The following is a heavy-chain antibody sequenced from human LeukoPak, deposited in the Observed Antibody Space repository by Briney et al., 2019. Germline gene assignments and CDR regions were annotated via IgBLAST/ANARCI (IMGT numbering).Heavy chain of an antibody. D-gene: IGHD3-10*01. J-gene: IGHJ5*02. Sequence: SQTLSLTCTVSGGSISSGGYCWSWIRQHPGKGLEWIGYIYYSGSTYYNPSLKSRVTISVDTSKNQFSLKLSSVTAADTAVYYCAKAVRITMVRGVMVDFDPWGQGTLVTVSS. CDR3: AKAVRITMVRGVMVDFDP. CDR1: GGSISSGGYC. V-gene: IGHV4-31*03. CDR2: IYYSGST.